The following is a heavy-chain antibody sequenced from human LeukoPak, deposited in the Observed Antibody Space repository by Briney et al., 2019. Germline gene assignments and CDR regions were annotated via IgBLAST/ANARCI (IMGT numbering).Heavy chain of an antibody. CDR3: ARDPSDYYGSGSPWFDP. D-gene: IGHD3-10*01. CDR1: GGSISSYY. Sequence: SETLSLTCTVSGGSISSYYWSWIRQPPGKGLEWIGYIYYSGSTNYNPSLKSRVTISVDTSKNQFSLKLSSVTAADTAVYYCARDPSDYYGSGSPWFDPWGQGTLVTVSS. J-gene: IGHJ5*02. CDR2: IYYSGST. V-gene: IGHV4-59*01.